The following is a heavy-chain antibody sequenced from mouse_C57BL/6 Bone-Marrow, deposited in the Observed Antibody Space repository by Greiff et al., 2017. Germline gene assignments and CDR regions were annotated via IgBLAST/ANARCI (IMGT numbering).Heavy chain of an antibody. CDR2: IDPSDSYT. J-gene: IGHJ3*01. V-gene: IGHV1-50*01. Sequence: QVQLKQPGAELVKPGASVKLSCKASGYTFTSYWMQWVKQRPGQGLEWIGEIDPSDSYTNYNQKFKGKATLTVDTSSSTAYMQLSSLTSEDSAVYYCARRDRGAWFAYWGQRTLVTVSA. D-gene: IGHD2-13*01. CDR3: ARRDRGAWFAY. CDR1: GYTFTSYW.